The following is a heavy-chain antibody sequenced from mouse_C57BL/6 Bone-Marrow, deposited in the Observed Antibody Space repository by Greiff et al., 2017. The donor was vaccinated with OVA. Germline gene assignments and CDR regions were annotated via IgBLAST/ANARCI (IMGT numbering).Heavy chain of an antibody. D-gene: IGHD2-3*01. CDR3: ARRQGYSDAMDY. V-gene: IGHV1-19*01. CDR2: INPYNGGT. CDR1: GYTFTDYY. J-gene: IGHJ4*01. Sequence: EVKLVESGPVLVKPGASVKMSCKASGYTFTDYYMNWVKQSHGKSLEWIGVINPYNGGTSYNQKFKGKATLTVDKSSSTAYMELNSLTSEDSAVYYCARRQGYSDAMDYWGQGTSVTVSS.